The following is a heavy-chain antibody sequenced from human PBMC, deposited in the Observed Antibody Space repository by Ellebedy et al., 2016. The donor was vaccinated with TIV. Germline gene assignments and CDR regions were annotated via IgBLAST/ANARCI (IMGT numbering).Heavy chain of an antibody. D-gene: IGHD2-21*02. J-gene: IGHJ4*02. CDR3: ARGGGCGGGDCWTFDY. V-gene: IGHV3-74*01. CDR2: INSDGSST. Sequence: GESLKISCEASGFTFSSHWMHWVRQAPGKGLVWVSRINSDGSSTSYADSVKGRFTISRDNAKNTLYLQMNSLRADDTAVYYCARGGGCGGGDCWTFDYWGQGTQVTVSS. CDR1: GFTFSSHW.